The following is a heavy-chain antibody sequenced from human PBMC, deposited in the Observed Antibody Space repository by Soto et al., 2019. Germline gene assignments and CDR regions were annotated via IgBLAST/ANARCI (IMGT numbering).Heavy chain of an antibody. CDR2: ISSSSSYI. V-gene: IGHV3-21*01. CDR1: GFTFSSYS. D-gene: IGHD6-19*01. J-gene: IGHJ5*02. Sequence: EVQLVESGGGLVKPGGSLRLSCAASGFTFSSYSMNWVRQAPGKGLEWVSSISSSSSYIYYADSVKGRFTISRDNAKNSLYLQMNSLRAEDTAVYYCARGGLSAYSSGLLQYNWFDTWGQGTLVTGSS. CDR3: ARGGLSAYSSGLLQYNWFDT.